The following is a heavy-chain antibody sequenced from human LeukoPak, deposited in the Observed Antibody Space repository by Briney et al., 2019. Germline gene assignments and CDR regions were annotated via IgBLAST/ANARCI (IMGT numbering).Heavy chain of an antibody. CDR2: ISTSGSTI. J-gene: IGHJ4*02. D-gene: IGHD1-1*01. V-gene: IGHV3-48*03. CDR3: ARNLEPIDY. Sequence: GGSLRLSCAASGFTFSSYEMTWVRQAPGKGLEWVSYISTSGSTIYYADSVKGRFTISRDNAKNSLYLQMNSLRAEDTAVYYCARNLEPIDYWGQGTLVTVSS. CDR1: GFTFSSYE.